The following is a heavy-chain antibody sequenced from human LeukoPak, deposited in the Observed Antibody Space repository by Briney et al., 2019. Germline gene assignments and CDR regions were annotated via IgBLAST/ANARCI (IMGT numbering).Heavy chain of an antibody. CDR3: ARGGDTTSWYVLFRY. CDR1: GFTFSSYA. Sequence: GGPLRLSCAASGFTFSSYAMSWVRQAPGKGLEWVSSINWDGRSTGYADSVKGRFTISRDNVKNSLYLQMDDLRVEDTALYYCARGGDTTSWYVLFRYWGQGILVTVSS. CDR2: INWDGRST. J-gene: IGHJ4*02. V-gene: IGHV3-20*04. D-gene: IGHD6-13*01.